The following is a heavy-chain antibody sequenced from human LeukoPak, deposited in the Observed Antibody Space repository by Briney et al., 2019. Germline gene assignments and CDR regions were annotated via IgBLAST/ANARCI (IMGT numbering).Heavy chain of an antibody. CDR2: INSDGSST. CDR3: ARDLSDFWSGWEYYFDY. J-gene: IGHJ4*02. Sequence: QTGGSLRLSCAASGFTFSSYWMHWVRQAPGKGLVWVSRINSDGSSTSYADSVKGRFTISGDNAKSTLYLQMNSLRAEDTAVYYCARDLSDFWSGWEYYFDYWGQGTLVTVSS. D-gene: IGHD3-3*01. CDR1: GFTFSSYW. V-gene: IGHV3-74*01.